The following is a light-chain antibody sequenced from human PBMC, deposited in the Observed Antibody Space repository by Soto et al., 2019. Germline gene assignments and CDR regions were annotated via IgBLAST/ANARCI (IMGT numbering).Light chain of an antibody. J-gene: IGKJ1*01. Sequence: DIEMTQSPGTLSSSPGERATLSCRASQSVSSSYLAWYQQKPGQATRLLIYAASSRATGIPARFSGSGSGTDFTLTISSLEPEDFAVYYCQQYGSSPPTFGQGTKVEIK. CDR2: AAS. CDR1: QSVSSSY. CDR3: QQYGSSPPT. V-gene: IGKV3-20*01.